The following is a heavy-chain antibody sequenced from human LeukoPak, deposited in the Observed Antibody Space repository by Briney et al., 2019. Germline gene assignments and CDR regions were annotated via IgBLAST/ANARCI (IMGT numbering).Heavy chain of an antibody. D-gene: IGHD6-13*01. J-gene: IGHJ5*02. Sequence: GGSLRLSCAASGFTFSDYYMSWIRQAPGKGPEWVSYISSSGSTIYYADSVKGRFTISRDNAKNSLYLQMNSLRAEDTAVYYCARGGYSSSWYWFDPWGQGTLVTVSS. V-gene: IGHV3-11*01. CDR1: GFTFSDYY. CDR2: ISSSGSTI. CDR3: ARGGYSSSWYWFDP.